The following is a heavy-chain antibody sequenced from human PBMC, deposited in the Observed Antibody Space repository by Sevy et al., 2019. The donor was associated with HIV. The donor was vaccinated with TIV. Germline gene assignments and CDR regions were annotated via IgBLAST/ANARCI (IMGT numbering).Heavy chain of an antibody. V-gene: IGHV3-9*03. D-gene: IGHD2-2*01. J-gene: IGHJ3*02. CDR1: GFTFDDYA. CDR3: AKVMAYCSSTSCYAGWSDAFDI. CDR2: ISWNSGSI. Sequence: GGSLRLSCAASGFTFDDYAMHWVRQAPGKGLEWVSGISWNSGSIGYADSVKGRFTISRDNAKNSLYLQMNSLRAEDMALYYCAKVMAYCSSTSCYAGWSDAFDIWGQGTMVTVSS.